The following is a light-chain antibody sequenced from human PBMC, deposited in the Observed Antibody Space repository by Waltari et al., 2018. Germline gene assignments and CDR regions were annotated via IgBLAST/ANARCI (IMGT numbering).Light chain of an antibody. CDR3: QAWDSSTFVL. CDR1: GWGNRY. V-gene: IGLV3-1*01. Sequence: SFELTQTPSVSVSPGDTASISCAGDGWGNRYGYWYQHKAGQSPVLLIYQDNMRPSGIPERFSGSNSGNTATLTISGTQELDEADYYCQAWDSSTFVLFGGGTKLTVL. CDR2: QDN. J-gene: IGLJ2*01.